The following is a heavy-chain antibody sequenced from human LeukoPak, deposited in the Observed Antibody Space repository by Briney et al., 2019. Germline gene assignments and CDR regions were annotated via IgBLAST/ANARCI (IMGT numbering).Heavy chain of an antibody. V-gene: IGHV1-24*01. CDR2: FDPEDGET. D-gene: IGHD6-6*01. CDR3: ATLEQLGSYYFDY. Sequence: ASVKVSCKVSGYTLTELSMHWVRQAPGKGLEWMGGFDPEDGETIYAQKFQGRVTMTEDTSTDTAYMELSSLRSEDTAIYYCATLEQLGSYYFDYWGQGTLVTVSS. CDR1: GYTLTELS. J-gene: IGHJ4*02.